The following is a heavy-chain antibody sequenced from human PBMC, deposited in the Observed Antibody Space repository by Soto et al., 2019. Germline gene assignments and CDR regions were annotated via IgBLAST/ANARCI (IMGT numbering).Heavy chain of an antibody. D-gene: IGHD6-6*01. V-gene: IGHV3-33*01. CDR1: GFTFSSYG. J-gene: IGHJ4*02. Sequence: GGSLRLSCAASGFTFSSYGMHWVRQAPGKGLEWVAVIWYDGSNKYYADSVKGRFTISRDNSKNTLYLQMNSLRAEDTAVYYCARDVRIAARPRRFDYWGQGTLVTVSS. CDR2: IWYDGSNK. CDR3: ARDVRIAARPRRFDY.